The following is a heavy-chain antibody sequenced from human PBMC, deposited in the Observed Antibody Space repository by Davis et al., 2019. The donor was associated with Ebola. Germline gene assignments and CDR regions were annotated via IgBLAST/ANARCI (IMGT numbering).Heavy chain of an antibody. J-gene: IGHJ4*02. Sequence: PGGSLRLSCVASGFTFSSYAMHWVRQAPGKGLEWVTVISLDGSSKLSADSVKGRFTVSKDNFTNTVYLHMTSLRPEDTAVYHCARERHLMEGLPTATPDYWGQGTLVTVSS. CDR3: ARERHLMEGLPTATPDY. D-gene: IGHD3-16*01. CDR2: ISLDGSSK. V-gene: IGHV3-30*04. CDR1: GFTFSSYA.